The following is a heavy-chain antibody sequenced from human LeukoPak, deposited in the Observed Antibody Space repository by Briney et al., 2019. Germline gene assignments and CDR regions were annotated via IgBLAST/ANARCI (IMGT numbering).Heavy chain of an antibody. CDR3: ARDHDAFDI. CDR1: GYTFTGYY. CDR2: INPNSGGI. Sequence: ASVKVSCKASGYTFTGYYMHWVRQAPGQGLEWMGRINPNSGGINYAKKFQGRVTMTRDKSISTAYMELSRLRSDDTAVYYCARDHDAFDIWGQGTMVTVSS. V-gene: IGHV1-2*06. J-gene: IGHJ3*02.